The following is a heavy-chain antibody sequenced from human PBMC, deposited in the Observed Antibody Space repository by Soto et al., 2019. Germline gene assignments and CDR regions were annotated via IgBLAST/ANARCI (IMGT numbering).Heavy chain of an antibody. CDR3: ARNYYDSSGYFLDWFDP. J-gene: IGHJ5*02. V-gene: IGHV3-53*01. CDR1: WFSVSSND. D-gene: IGHD3-22*01. CDR2: IYSGSST. Sequence: GGSLRLSCAASWFSVSSNDMSWVRQAQGKGLEWVSSIYSGSSTYYADSVKGRFTISRDNAKNSLYLQMNNLRDEDTAVYYCARNYYDSSGYFLDWFDPWGQGTLVTVSS.